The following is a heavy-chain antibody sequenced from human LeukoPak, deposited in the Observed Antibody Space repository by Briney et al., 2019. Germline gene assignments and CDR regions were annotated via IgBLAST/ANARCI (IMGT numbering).Heavy chain of an antibody. Sequence: SETLSLTCAVYGGSFSGYYWSWIRQPPGKGLEWIGEINHSGSTNYNPSLKSRVTISVDTSKNQFSLKLSSVTAADTAVYYCARTYYYGMDVWGQGTTVTVSS. CDR3: ARTYYYGMDV. J-gene: IGHJ6*02. CDR2: INHSGST. CDR1: GGSFSGYY. V-gene: IGHV4-34*01.